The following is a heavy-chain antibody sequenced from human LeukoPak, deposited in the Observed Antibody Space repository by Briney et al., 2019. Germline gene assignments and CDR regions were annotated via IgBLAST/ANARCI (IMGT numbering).Heavy chain of an antibody. J-gene: IGHJ4*02. D-gene: IGHD2-8*01. CDR2: IKQDGSEK. V-gene: IGHV3-7*01. Sequence: PGGSLRLSCAGSGFTFKNYWMTWVRQAPGKGLEWVANIKQDGSEKYYVDSVKGRFTISRDNARNSLSLQMNSLRAEDTAVYYCATVYAIRGDYWGQGTLVTVSS. CDR1: GFTFKNYW. CDR3: ATVYAIRGDY.